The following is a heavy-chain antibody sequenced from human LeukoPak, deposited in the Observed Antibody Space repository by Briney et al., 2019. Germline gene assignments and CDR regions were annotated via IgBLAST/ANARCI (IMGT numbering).Heavy chain of an antibody. CDR3: ARVGLRGFWSFDY. CDR1: GGSISSYY. J-gene: IGHJ4*02. CDR2: IYYSGST. D-gene: IGHD4-23*01. V-gene: IGHV4-59*01. Sequence: SETLSLTCTVSGGSISSYYWSWIRQPPGKGLEWIGYIYYSGSTNYNPSLKSRVTISVDTSKNQFSLKLSSVTAADTAVYYCARVGLRGFWSFDYWGQGTLVTVSS.